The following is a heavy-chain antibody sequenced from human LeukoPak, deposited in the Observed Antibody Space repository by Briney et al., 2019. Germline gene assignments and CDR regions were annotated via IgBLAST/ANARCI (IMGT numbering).Heavy chain of an antibody. V-gene: IGHV1-46*01. D-gene: IGHD3-3*02. J-gene: IGHJ3*02. CDR2: INPTTGDT. Sequence: ASVKVSCKASGYTFTSYYMHWVRQAPGQGLEWMGIINPTTGDTTYAQKFQGRLTMTRDMSTSTVYMELSSLTSEDTAVFYRARYGLSTVWQGGWHAFDIWGQGTVVTVSS. CDR1: GYTFTSYY. CDR3: ARYGLSTVWQGGWHAFDI.